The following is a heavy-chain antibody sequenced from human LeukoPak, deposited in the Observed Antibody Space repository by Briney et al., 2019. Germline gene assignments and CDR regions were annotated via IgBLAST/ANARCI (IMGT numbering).Heavy chain of an antibody. CDR3: ARAFGLTDY. J-gene: IGHJ4*02. CDR2: ISSSSSTI. D-gene: IGHD3/OR15-3a*01. Sequence: GGSLRLSCAASGFTVSSYSMNWVRRAPGKGLEWVSYISSSSSTIYYADSVKGRFTISRDYAKNSLYLQTNSLRDEDTAVYYCARAFGLTDYWGQGTLVTVSS. CDR1: GFTVSSYS. V-gene: IGHV3-48*02.